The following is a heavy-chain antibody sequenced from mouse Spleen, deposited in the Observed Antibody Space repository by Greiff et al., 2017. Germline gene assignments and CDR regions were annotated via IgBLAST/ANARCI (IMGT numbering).Heavy chain of an antibody. CDR1: GYAFTNYL. D-gene: IGHD2-2*01. CDR3: ARGIYYGFGRAMDY. Sequence: QVQLKQSGAELVRPGTSVKVSCKASGYAFTNYLIEWVKQRPGQGLEWIGVINPGSGGTNYNEKFKGKATLTADKSSSTAYMQLSSLTSEDSAVYFCARGIYYGFGRAMDYWGQGTSVTVSS. CDR2: INPGSGGT. V-gene: IGHV1-54*01. J-gene: IGHJ4*01.